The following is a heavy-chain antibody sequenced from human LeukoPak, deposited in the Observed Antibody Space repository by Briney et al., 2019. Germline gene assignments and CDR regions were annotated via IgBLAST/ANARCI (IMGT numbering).Heavy chain of an antibody. D-gene: IGHD3-3*01. CDR2: ISGSGGST. CDR3: ASNGPPYYDFWSGYYPFFDY. J-gene: IGHJ4*02. Sequence: PGGSLRLSCAASGFTFSSYAMSWVRQAPGKGLEWVSAISGSGGSTYYADSVKGRFTISRDNSKNTLYLQMNSLRAEDTAVYYCASNGPPYYDFWSGYYPFFDYWGQGTLVTVSS. CDR1: GFTFSSYA. V-gene: IGHV3-23*01.